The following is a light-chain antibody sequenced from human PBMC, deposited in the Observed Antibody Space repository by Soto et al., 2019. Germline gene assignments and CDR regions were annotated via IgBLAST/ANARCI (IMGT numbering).Light chain of an antibody. Sequence: EIVLTQSPGTLSLSPGERATLSCRASQSVRNNYLAWYQQRPGQAPRLLIYAASSRATGIPDRFSGSGSGTDFTLTISSLEPEDFAVYYCQQRSNGPLTFGGGTKVDNK. CDR1: QSVRNNY. J-gene: IGKJ4*01. V-gene: IGKV3D-20*02. CDR3: QQRSNGPLT. CDR2: AAS.